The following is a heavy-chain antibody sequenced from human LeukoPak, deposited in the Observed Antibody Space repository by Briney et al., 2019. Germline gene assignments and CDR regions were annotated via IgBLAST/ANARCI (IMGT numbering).Heavy chain of an antibody. Sequence: ASVKVSCKASGYTFTSYYMHWVRQAPGQGLEWMGIINPSGGSTSYAQKFQGRVTMTRDTSTSTVYMELSSLRSEDTAVYYCASSIIRVDDLSPVDYWGRGTLVTVSS. CDR1: GYTFTSYY. J-gene: IGHJ4*02. CDR3: ASSIIRVDDLSPVDY. D-gene: IGHD3-16*02. V-gene: IGHV1-46*01. CDR2: INPSGGST.